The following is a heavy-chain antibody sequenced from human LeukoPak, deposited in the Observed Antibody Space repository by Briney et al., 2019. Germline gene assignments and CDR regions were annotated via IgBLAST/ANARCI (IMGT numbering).Heavy chain of an antibody. Sequence: SETLSLTCTVSGGSISSYYWSWIRQPPGKGLEWIGHVFYTGSSNYNPSLKSRVTISLDRSNNHFSLRLTSVSAADTAVYYCAKGYPIPLITPRAFDIWGQGTMVTVSS. D-gene: IGHD2-2*02. J-gene: IGHJ3*02. V-gene: IGHV4-59*01. CDR1: GGSISSYY. CDR3: AKGYPIPLITPRAFDI. CDR2: VFYTGSS.